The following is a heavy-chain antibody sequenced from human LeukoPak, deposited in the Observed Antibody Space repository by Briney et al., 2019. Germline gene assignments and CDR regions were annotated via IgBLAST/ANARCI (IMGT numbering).Heavy chain of an antibody. CDR2: ISYDGSNK. J-gene: IGHJ6*03. CDR1: GFTFSSYG. V-gene: IGHV3-30*03. Sequence: PGRSLRLSCAASGFTFSSYGMHWVRQAPGKGLEWVAVISYDGSNKYYADSVKGRFTISRDNSKNTLYLQMNSLRAEDTAVYYCARDYRGQWLVLGYMDVWGKGTTVTVSS. D-gene: IGHD6-19*01. CDR3: ARDYRGQWLVLGYMDV.